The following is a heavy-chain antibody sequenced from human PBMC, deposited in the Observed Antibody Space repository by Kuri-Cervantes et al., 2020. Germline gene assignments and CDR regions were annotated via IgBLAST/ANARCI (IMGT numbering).Heavy chain of an antibody. D-gene: IGHD2-15*01. V-gene: IGHV4-34*01. CDR3: ARGNLVCSGGSCYSGPVDY. Sequence: SETLSLTCAVYGGSFSDYYWNWIRQPPGKGLKWIGEINHSGSTNYNPSLKSRVTISVDTSKNQFSLKLSSVTAADTAVYYCARGNLVCSGGSCYSGPVDYWGQGTLVTVSS. CDR2: INHSGST. J-gene: IGHJ4*02. CDR1: GGSFSDYY.